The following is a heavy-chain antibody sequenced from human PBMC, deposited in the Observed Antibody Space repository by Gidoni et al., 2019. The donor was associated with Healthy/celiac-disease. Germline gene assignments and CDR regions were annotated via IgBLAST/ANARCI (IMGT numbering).Heavy chain of an antibody. J-gene: IGHJ5*02. D-gene: IGHD3-16*01. CDR1: GYTFPSYG. Sequence: QVQLVQSGAEVKKPGASVKVSCKASGYTFPSYGISWVRQAPGQGLEWMGWISAYNGNTNYAQKLQGRVTMTTDTSTSTAYMELRSLRSDDTAVYYCARDLTGGPEEVWFDPWGQGTLVTVSS. CDR2: ISAYNGNT. V-gene: IGHV1-18*04. CDR3: ARDLTGGPEEVWFDP.